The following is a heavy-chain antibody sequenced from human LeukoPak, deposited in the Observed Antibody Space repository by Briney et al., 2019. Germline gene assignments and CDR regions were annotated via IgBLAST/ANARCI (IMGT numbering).Heavy chain of an antibody. CDR1: GYTFTSYG. V-gene: IGHV1-2*02. J-gene: IGHJ3*02. CDR2: INPNSGGT. D-gene: IGHD4-23*01. Sequence: GASVKVSCKASGYTFTSYGISWVRQAPGQGLDWMGWINPNSGGTNYAQKFQGRVTMTRDTSISTAYMELSRLRSDDTAVYYCARDYGGNSDAFDIWGQGTMVTVSS. CDR3: ARDYGGNSDAFDI.